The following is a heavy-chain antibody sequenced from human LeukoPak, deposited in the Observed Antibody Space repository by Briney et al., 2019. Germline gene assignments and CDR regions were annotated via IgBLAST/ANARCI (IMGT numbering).Heavy chain of an antibody. D-gene: IGHD3-10*01. CDR2: IKQDGSEI. V-gene: IGHV3-7*01. Sequence: PGGSLRLSCAASGFTFSNFWMSWVRQVPGGGLEGVANIKQDGSEIHYVDSVKGRFTISRDNAQNSLYLHMHSLRAEDTAVYYCTRDRQGSGINSTDYWGRGTLVTVSS. CDR1: GFTFSNFW. CDR3: TRDRQGSGINSTDY. J-gene: IGHJ4*02.